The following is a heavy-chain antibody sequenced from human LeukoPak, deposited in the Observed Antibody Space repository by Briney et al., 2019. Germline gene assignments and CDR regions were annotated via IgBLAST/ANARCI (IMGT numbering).Heavy chain of an antibody. CDR2: ISGSGGST. CDR3: AKDQCSSTSCHDAFDI. CDR1: GFTFSSYA. V-gene: IGHV3-23*01. D-gene: IGHD2-2*01. J-gene: IGHJ3*02. Sequence: GGSLRLSCAASGFTFSSYAMSWVRQAPGKGLEWVSAISGSGGSTYYADSVKGRFTISRDNPKNTLYLQMNSLRAEDTAVYYCAKDQCSSTSCHDAFDIWGQGTMVTVSS.